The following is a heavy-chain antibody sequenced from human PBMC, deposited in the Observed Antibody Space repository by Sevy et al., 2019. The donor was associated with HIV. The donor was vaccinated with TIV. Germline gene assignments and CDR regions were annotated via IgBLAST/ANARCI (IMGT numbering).Heavy chain of an antibody. J-gene: IGHJ4*02. V-gene: IGHV3-33*01. CDR3: ARERDENSSGWSVPFDK. CDR2: IWYDGSKK. CDR1: GFSFSTYG. Sequence: GGFLRLSCTTSGFSFSTYGMRWVRQAPGKGLEWVAGIWYDGSKKQYADSVKGRFTISRDNSKNTMYLQMNSLRVEDTALFYCARERDENSSGWSVPFDKWGQGTLVTVSS. D-gene: IGHD6-19*01.